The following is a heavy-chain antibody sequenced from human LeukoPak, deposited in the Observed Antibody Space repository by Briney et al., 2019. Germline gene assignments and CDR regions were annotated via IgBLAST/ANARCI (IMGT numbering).Heavy chain of an antibody. CDR1: GFTFSSYW. Sequence: EGSLRLSCAASGFTFSSYWKHWVRQAPGKGLVWISRINSDGSSTSYADSVKGRFTISRDNAKNTLYLQMNSLRAEDTAVYYCARDRRAVAGTGPFDYWGQGTLVTVSS. CDR2: INSDGSST. D-gene: IGHD6-19*01. J-gene: IGHJ4*02. V-gene: IGHV3-74*01. CDR3: ARDRRAVAGTGPFDY.